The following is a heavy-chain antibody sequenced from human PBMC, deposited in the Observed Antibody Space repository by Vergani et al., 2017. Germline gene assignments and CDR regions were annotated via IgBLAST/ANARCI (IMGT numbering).Heavy chain of an antibody. V-gene: IGHV4-61*02. CDR2: IYTSGST. D-gene: IGHD3-10*01. CDR3: ARGSIVRGVMDYYYYGMDV. Sequence: QVQLQESGPGLVKPSQTLSLTCTVSGGSISSGSYYWSWIRQPAGKGLEWIGRIYTSGSTNYNPSLKSRVTISVDTSKNQFSRKLSSVTAADTAVYYCARGSIVRGVMDYYYYGMDVWGQGTTVTVSS. J-gene: IGHJ6*02. CDR1: GGSISSGSYY.